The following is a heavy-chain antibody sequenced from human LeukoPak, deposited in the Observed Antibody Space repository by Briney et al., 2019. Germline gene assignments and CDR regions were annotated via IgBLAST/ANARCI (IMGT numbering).Heavy chain of an antibody. CDR2: LYVGGAT. V-gene: IGHV3-53*01. CDR3: ARGDGYNFFDY. J-gene: IGHJ4*02. CDR1: GFIFTNNY. Sequence: GGSLRLSCAVSGFIFTNNYMSWVRQAPGKGLECVSVLYVGGATYYSDSVKGRFTLSRDNSENTLYLQMKSLRAEDTAVYYCARGDGYNFFDYWGQGTLVTVSS. D-gene: IGHD5-24*01.